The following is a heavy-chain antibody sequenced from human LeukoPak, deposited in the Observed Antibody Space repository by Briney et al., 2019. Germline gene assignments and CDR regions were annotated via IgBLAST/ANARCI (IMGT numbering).Heavy chain of an antibody. CDR1: GGSFSGNY. CDR2: INPSGNT. J-gene: IGHJ5*01. D-gene: IGHD3-10*01. Sequence: KPSETLSLTCAVFGGSFSGNYRSWIRQPPGKGLEWIGEINPSGNTNYNTSLKSRVIISVDTSKNHFSLKLSSVTAADTAVYFCARRRSSYYINYWFDSWGQGALVTVSS. CDR3: ARRRSSYYINYWFDS. V-gene: IGHV4-34*01.